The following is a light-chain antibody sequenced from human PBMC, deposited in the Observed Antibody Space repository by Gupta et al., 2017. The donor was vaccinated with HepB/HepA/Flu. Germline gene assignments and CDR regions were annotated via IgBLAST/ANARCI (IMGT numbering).Light chain of an antibody. CDR1: QSVSSN. J-gene: IGKJ4*01. V-gene: IGKV3-15*01. Sequence: EIVMTQSPATLSESPGERVTLSCRASQSVSSNLAWYQQKHGQAPKLLVYDASTRATGIPARFSGSGSGTEFTLTISSLQSEDFAIYYCQQYNNWPPVTFGGGTKVEIK. CDR3: QQYNNWPPVT. CDR2: DAS.